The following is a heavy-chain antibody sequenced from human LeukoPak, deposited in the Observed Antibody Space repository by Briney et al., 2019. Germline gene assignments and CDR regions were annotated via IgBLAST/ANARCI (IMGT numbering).Heavy chain of an antibody. J-gene: IGHJ5*02. D-gene: IGHD4-17*01. CDR1: GGTFGNYA. CDR3: ARDVHGDYGSGWFDP. Sequence: GASVKVSCKASGGTFGNYAISWVRQAPGQGLEWMGGIIPIFGTLNYAQKFQGRVTITKDESTRTVYLELTSLTSDDTAVYYCARDVHGDYGSGWFDPWGQGTLVSVSS. V-gene: IGHV1-69*05. CDR2: IIPIFGTL.